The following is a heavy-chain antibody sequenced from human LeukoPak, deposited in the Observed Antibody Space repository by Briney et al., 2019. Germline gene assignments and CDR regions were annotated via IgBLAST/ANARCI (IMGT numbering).Heavy chain of an antibody. J-gene: IGHJ5*02. CDR1: GGSISSYY. V-gene: IGHV4-4*09. CDR2: IYTSGST. D-gene: IGHD2-15*01. CDR3: ARHSIAVSTLNWFDP. Sequence: SETLSLTCTVSGGSISSYYWSWIRQPPGKGLEWIGYIYTSGSTNYNPSLNSRATISVDTSKNQFSLKLGSVTAADTAVYYCARHSIAVSTLNWFDPWGQGTLVTVSS.